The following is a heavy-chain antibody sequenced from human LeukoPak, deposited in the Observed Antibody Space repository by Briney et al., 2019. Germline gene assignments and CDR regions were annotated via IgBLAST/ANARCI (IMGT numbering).Heavy chain of an antibody. D-gene: IGHD3-10*01. CDR3: AHRLEGSGSYSYYFDY. Sequence: SGPTLVNPTQTLTLTCTFSGFSLSTTGVGVGWIRQPPGKALEWLALIYWDDDNSYSPSLKSRLTITKDTSKNHVVLTMTNIDPVDTATYYCAHRLEGSGSYSYYFDYWGQGTLVTVSS. J-gene: IGHJ4*02. CDR2: IYWDDDN. CDR1: GFSLSTTGVG. V-gene: IGHV2-5*02.